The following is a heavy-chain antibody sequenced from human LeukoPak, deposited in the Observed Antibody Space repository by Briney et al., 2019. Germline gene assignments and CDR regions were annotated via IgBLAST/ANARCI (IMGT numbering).Heavy chain of an antibody. Sequence: SETLSLTCAVYGGSFSGYYWSWIRQPPGKGLEWIGEINHSGSTNYNPSLKSRVTISVDTSKNQFSLKLSSVTAADTAVYYCAKVRRYYDGSGYYYWGQGTLVTVSS. CDR1: GGSFSGYY. CDR2: INHSGST. CDR3: AKVRRYYDGSGYYY. D-gene: IGHD3-22*01. V-gene: IGHV4-34*01. J-gene: IGHJ4*02.